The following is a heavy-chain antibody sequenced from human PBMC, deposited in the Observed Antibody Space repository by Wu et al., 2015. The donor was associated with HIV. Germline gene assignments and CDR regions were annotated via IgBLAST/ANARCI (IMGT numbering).Heavy chain of an antibody. J-gene: IGHJ6*02. Sequence: QVQLVQSGTEVTKYGASVKVSCKVSGLDLKKLSIHWVRQTQTKRLEWMGGFXPEDRKNIYAEGFQGRVTMTEDSLTDTAYLEISSLTSADKAIYFXASSPRDSGQQASCTWGQGTSVTVYS. CDR2: FXPEDRKN. CDR3: ASSPRDSGQQASCT. CDR1: GLDLKKLS. D-gene: IGHD6-13*01. V-gene: IGHV1-24*01.